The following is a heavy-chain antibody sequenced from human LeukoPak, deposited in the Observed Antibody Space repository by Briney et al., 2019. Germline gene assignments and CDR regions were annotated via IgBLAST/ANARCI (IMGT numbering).Heavy chain of an antibody. D-gene: IGHD5-12*01. CDR2: IKEDGSEE. Sequence: GGSLRLSCAASGFTFSRYWMTWVRQAPGKGLEWVANIKEDGSEENYVDSVKGRFTISRDNAKNSLYLQLNSLRVDDTAVYYCARAYTDYAEGGYWGQGTLITVSS. CDR3: ARAYTDYAEGGY. J-gene: IGHJ4*02. CDR1: GFTFSRYW. V-gene: IGHV3-7*01.